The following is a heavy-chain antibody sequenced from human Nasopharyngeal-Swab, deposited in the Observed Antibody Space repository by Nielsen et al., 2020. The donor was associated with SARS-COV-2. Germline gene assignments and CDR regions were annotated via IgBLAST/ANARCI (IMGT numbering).Heavy chain of an antibody. CDR2: INPTDGST. CDR1: GYTFTSYY. D-gene: IGHD2-21*01. J-gene: IGHJ5*02. CDR3: ARDPGSPYSFQWFDL. Sequence: ASVKVSCKASGYTFTSYYLHWVRQAPGQGLEWMGIINPTDGSTSYAQKFEGRVTMARVASTSTVYMELNSLRAEDTAVYYCARDPGSPYSFQWFDLWGQGTLVTVSS. V-gene: IGHV1-46*01.